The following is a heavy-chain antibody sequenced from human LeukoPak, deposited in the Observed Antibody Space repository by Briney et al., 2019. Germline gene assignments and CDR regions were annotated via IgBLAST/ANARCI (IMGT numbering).Heavy chain of an antibody. J-gene: IGHJ4*02. CDR1: GFTFSSYA. V-gene: IGHV3-30*04. CDR2: ISYDGSNK. CDR3: ARGPDSAAAADFDY. D-gene: IGHD6-13*01. Sequence: GGSLRLSCAASGFTFSSYAMHWVRQAPGKGLEWVAVISYDGSNKYYADSVKGRFTISRDNSKNTLYLQMNSLRAEDTAVYYCARGPDSAAAADFDYWGQGTLVTVS.